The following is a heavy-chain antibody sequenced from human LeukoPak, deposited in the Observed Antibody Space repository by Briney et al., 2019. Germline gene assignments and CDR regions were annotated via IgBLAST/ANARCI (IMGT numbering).Heavy chain of an antibody. CDR3: ARDGYSGRYYLLDY. D-gene: IGHD1-26*01. CDR1: GFAFSTYG. V-gene: IGHV3-30*02. CDR2: IRYDASNT. J-gene: IGHJ4*02. Sequence: PGGSLRLSCAASGFAFSTYGMHWVRQAPDKGLEWVAFIRYDASNTYYADSVEGRFTISRDNSKNTLYLQMYSLRAEDTAVYYCARDGYSGRYYLLDYWGQGTLVTVSS.